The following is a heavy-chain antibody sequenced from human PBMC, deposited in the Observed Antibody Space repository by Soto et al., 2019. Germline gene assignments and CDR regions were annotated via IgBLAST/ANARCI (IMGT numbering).Heavy chain of an antibody. CDR3: ARDDNTGFFDY. CDR2: VTHSGST. V-gene: IGHV4-34*01. D-gene: IGHD3-9*01. CDR1: GGSFSGYY. Sequence: PSETLSLTCAVYGGSFSGYYWSWIRQPPGKGLEWIGEVTHSGSTNYNPSLKSRVTISVDTSKNQFSLNLSSVTAADTAVYYCARDDNTGFFDYWGQGTLVTVSS. J-gene: IGHJ4*02.